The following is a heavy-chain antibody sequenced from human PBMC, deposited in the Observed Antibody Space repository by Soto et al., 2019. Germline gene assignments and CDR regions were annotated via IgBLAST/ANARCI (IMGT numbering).Heavy chain of an antibody. J-gene: IGHJ4*02. CDR2: IYNNGRT. CDR3: ARDAIRGSAAMKTY. V-gene: IGHV4-4*08. Sequence: SETLSLTCTVSGGSISSSSWSWIRQPPGRGLEWIGYIYNNGRTDYNPSLKSRISMSVDTSKNQFSLILSSVSAADTAVYYCARDAIRGSAAMKTYWGLGTLVTVSS. CDR1: GGSISSSS.